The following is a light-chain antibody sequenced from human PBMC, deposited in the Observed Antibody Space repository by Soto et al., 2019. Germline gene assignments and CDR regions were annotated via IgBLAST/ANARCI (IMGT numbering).Light chain of an antibody. V-gene: IGKV3-20*01. CDR2: GAS. CDR3: QQVAYSPRT. CDR1: QSVTNNY. Sequence: EIVLTQSPATLSLSPGERGTLSCRASQSVTNNYLAWYQQKPGQAPRLLIYGASRRATGIPDRFSSSGSGTDFTLTISRLEPEDFAVYYCQQVAYSPRTFGQGTKLDIK. J-gene: IGKJ2*01.